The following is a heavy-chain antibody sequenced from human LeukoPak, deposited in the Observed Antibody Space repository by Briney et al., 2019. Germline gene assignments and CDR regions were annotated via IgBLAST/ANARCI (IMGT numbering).Heavy chain of an antibody. CDR3: ARDPMGYRSSTSCYPSAFDI. V-gene: IGHV7-4-1*02. CDR2: INTNTGNP. D-gene: IGHD2-2*01. Sequence: GASVKVSCKASGYTFTNYAMNWVRQAPGQGLEWMGWINTNTGNPTYAQDFTGRFVFSLDTSVSTAYLQISSLKADDTAVYYCARDPMGYRSSTSCYPSAFDIWGQGTMVTVSS. CDR1: GYTFTNYA. J-gene: IGHJ3*02.